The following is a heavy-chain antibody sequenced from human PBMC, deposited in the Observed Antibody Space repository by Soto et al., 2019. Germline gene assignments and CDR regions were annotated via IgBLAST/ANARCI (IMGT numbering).Heavy chain of an antibody. CDR3: ARDHLWAFDY. J-gene: IGHJ4*02. CDR2: INGRDGTI. CDR1: GFSFSVYS. D-gene: IGHD3-3*02. V-gene: IGHV3-48*02. Sequence: GGSLRLSCAASGFSFSVYSMNWVRQAPGKGLEWVSYINGRDGTINYVDSVKGRFTISIDIAKNSLYLQMNSLRDEDTAVYFCARDHLWAFDYWGQGVLVTVSS.